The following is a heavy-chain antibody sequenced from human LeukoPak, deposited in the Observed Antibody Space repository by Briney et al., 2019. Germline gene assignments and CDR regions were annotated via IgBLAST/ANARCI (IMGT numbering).Heavy chain of an antibody. Sequence: PGGSLRLSCAASGFTFSDYYMSWIRQAPGKGLEWVSYISSSGSTIYYADSVKGRFTISRDNSKNTLYLQMNSLRAEDTAVYYCAKSGTSHTRGGVDYWGQGTLVTVSS. CDR3: AKSGTSHTRGGVDY. J-gene: IGHJ4*02. CDR1: GFTFSDYY. V-gene: IGHV3-11*04. CDR2: ISSSGSTI. D-gene: IGHD1-14*01.